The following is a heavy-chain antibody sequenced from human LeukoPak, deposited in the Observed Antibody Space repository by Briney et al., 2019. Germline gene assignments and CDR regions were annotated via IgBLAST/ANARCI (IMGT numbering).Heavy chain of an antibody. Sequence: PGGSLRLSCAASGFTFRSYWMSWVRQAPGKGLKWVANMKLDGSEQYYVDSVKGRFPISSDNAKNSLYLQMNSLRVDDTAVYYCARWARYCSSGSCYSWFDPWGQGTLVTVSS. D-gene: IGHD2-15*01. J-gene: IGHJ5*02. CDR1: GFTFRSYW. CDR3: ARWARYCSSGSCYSWFDP. CDR2: MKLDGSEQ. V-gene: IGHV3-7*01.